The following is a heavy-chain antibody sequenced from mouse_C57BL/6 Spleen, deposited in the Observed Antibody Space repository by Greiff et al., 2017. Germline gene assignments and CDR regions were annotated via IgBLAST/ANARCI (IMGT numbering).Heavy chain of an antibody. J-gene: IGHJ1*03. CDR2: IYPGSGNT. Sequence: QVQLQQSGAELVRPGASVKLSCKASGYTFTDYYINWVKQRPGQGLEWIARIYPGSGNTYYNEKFKGKATLTAEKSSSTAYMQLSSLTSEDSAVYFCARRNYGYDYWYFGVWGTGTTVTVSS. V-gene: IGHV1-76*01. D-gene: IGHD2-2*01. CDR1: GYTFTDYY. CDR3: ARRNYGYDYWYFGV.